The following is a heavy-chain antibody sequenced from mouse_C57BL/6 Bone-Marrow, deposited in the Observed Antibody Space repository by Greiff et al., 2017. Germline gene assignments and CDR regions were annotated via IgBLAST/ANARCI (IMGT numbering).Heavy chain of an antibody. V-gene: IGHV2-2*01. CDR2: IWSGGST. CDR1: GFSFTSYG. Sequence: QVQLQQSGPGLVQPSQRLSITCTVSGFSFTSYGVHWVRQSPGKGLEWLGVIWSGGSTDNNEPFIYRQSISKDKSKSQVFFKMNSLQTYYTAIYYCDGYDNDTAYWGQGTLVTVSA. CDR3: DGYDNDTAY. D-gene: IGHD2-4*01. J-gene: IGHJ3*01.